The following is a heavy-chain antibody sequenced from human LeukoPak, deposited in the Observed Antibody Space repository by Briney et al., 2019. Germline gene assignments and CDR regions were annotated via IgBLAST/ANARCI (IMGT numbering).Heavy chain of an antibody. CDR1: GFTFSTYG. CDR2: ISSSSSYI. Sequence: GGSLRLSCAASGFTFSTYGMHWVRQAPGKGLEWVSSISSSSSYIYYADSVKGRFTISRDNAKNSLYLQMNSLRAEDTAVYYCARLFDVRYDFDYWGQGTLVTVSS. V-gene: IGHV3-21*01. D-gene: IGHD5-12*01. CDR3: ARLFDVRYDFDY. J-gene: IGHJ4*02.